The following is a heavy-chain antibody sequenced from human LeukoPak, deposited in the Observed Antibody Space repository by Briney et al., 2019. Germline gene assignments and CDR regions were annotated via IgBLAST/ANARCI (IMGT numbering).Heavy chain of an antibody. Sequence: GGSLRLSCAASGFTFSSYGMHWVRQAPVKGLEWVAVIWYDGSNKYYADSVKGRFTISRDNSKNTLYLQMNSLRAEDTAVYYCARDYTSDPGFDYWGQGTLVTVSS. CDR1: GFTFSSYG. D-gene: IGHD3-16*01. J-gene: IGHJ4*02. CDR2: IWYDGSNK. V-gene: IGHV3-33*01. CDR3: ARDYTSDPGFDY.